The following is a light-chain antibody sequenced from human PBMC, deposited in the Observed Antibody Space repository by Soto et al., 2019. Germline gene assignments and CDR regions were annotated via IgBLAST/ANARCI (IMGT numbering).Light chain of an antibody. CDR2: GAS. CDR1: RDISNS. V-gene: IGKV1-12*01. CDR3: QQTSAFART. J-gene: IGKJ2*01. Sequence: DIQMTQSPSSVSASVGDRLTITCRASRDISNSLAWYQQTPGKAPKLLLRGASSLHRGVPSRFSGGRAGTEFALTISSLQPEDFATYYCQQTSAFARTFGQATKVDVK.